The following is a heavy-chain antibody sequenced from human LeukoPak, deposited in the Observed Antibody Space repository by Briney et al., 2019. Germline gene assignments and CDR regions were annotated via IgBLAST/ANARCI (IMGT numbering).Heavy chain of an antibody. D-gene: IGHD3-10*01. CDR2: INPNSGGT. J-gene: IGHJ3*02. CDR1: GYTFTGYY. CDR3: ARAGYYGSGSYAFDI. V-gene: IGHV1-2*04. Sequence: ASVKVSCKASGYTFTGYYMHWVRQAPGQGLEWMGWINPNSGGTNYAQKFQGWVTMTRDTSISTAYMELSRLRSDDTAVYYCARAGYYGSGSYAFDIRGQGTMVTVSS.